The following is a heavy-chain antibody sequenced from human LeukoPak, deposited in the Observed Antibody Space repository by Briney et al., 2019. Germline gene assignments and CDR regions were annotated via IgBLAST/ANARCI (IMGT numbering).Heavy chain of an antibody. D-gene: IGHD3-10*01. J-gene: IGHJ3*02. Sequence: PSETLSLTCTVSGGSISSGGYYWSWIRQHPGKGLEWIGYIYYSGSTYYNPSLKSRVTISVDTSKNQSSLKLSSVTAADTAVYYCARLNAASPYGSPLVGAFDIWGQGTMVTVSS. V-gene: IGHV4-31*03. CDR2: IYYSGST. CDR3: ARLNAASPYGSPLVGAFDI. CDR1: GGSISSGGYY.